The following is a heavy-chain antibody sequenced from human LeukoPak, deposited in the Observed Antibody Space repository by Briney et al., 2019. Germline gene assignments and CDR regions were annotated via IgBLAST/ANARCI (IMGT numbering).Heavy chain of an antibody. CDR2: INPSGGST. Sequence: ASVKVSCKASGYTFTSYYMHWVRQAPGQGLEWMGIINPSGGSTSYAQKFQGRVTMTRNTSISTAYMELSSLRSEDTAVYYCARGWKARYSSSSGIDYWGQGTLVTVPS. CDR1: GYTFTSYY. J-gene: IGHJ4*02. CDR3: ARGWKARYSSSSGIDY. D-gene: IGHD6-6*01. V-gene: IGHV1-46*01.